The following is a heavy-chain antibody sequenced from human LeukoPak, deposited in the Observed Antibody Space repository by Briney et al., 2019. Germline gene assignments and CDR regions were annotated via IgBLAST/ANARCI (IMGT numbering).Heavy chain of an antibody. CDR2: IYYSGSP. Sequence: SETLSLTCTVSGGSISSYYWSWIRQPPGKGLEWIGYIYYSGSPNYNPSLKSRVTISVDTSKNQFSLKLSSVTAADTAVYYCARDGSSGWFGYWGQGTLVTVSS. D-gene: IGHD6-19*01. V-gene: IGHV4-59*01. CDR1: GGSISSYY. CDR3: ARDGSSGWFGY. J-gene: IGHJ5*01.